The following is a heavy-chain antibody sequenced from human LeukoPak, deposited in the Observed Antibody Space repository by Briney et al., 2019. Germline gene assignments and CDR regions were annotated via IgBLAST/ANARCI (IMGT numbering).Heavy chain of an antibody. CDR2: IYSSGNT. CDR3: AKSNGCGLIDY. Sequence: SETLSLTCAVSGASISSSNYYWGWVRQSPGKGLEWIGNIYSSGNTYYNASLKSRVTMYIDTSKNQFSLKLSSVTAADTAMYYCAKSNGCGLIDYWGQGTLVTVSS. D-gene: IGHD2-8*01. CDR1: GASISSSNYY. V-gene: IGHV4-39*01. J-gene: IGHJ4*02.